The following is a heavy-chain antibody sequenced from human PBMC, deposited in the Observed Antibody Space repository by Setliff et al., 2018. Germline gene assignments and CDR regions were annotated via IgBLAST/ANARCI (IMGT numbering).Heavy chain of an antibody. Sequence: ASVKVSCTASGYTFTDYYMHWVQQAPGKGLEWMGRVDPEDGHTKYAEKFQGRITISADMSLDIAHMELGSLTSEDTAVYYCTTGLRHGVPYFDLWGQGTLVAVSS. J-gene: IGHJ4*02. D-gene: IGHD3-10*01. V-gene: IGHV1-69-2*01. CDR1: GYTFTDYY. CDR2: VDPEDGHT. CDR3: TTGLRHGVPYFDL.